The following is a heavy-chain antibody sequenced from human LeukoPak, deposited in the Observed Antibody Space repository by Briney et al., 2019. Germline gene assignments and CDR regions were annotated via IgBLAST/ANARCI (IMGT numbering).Heavy chain of an antibody. Sequence: PSETLSLTCTVSGYSISSGYYWGWIRQPPGKGLEWIGSLYLSGSTYYNPSLKSRVTISTDTSKNQFSLKLSSVTAADTAVYYCARVLFIVSGWYGRTGAFDIWGQGTMVAVSS. CDR2: LYLSGST. CDR3: ARVLFIVSGWYGRTGAFDI. CDR1: GYSISSGYY. J-gene: IGHJ3*02. V-gene: IGHV4-38-2*02. D-gene: IGHD6-19*01.